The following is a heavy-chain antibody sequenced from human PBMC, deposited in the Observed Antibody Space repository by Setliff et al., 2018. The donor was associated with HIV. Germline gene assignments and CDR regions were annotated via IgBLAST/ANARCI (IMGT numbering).Heavy chain of an antibody. CDR1: DYSITSGYY. V-gene: IGHV4-38-2*02. D-gene: IGHD2-2*01. Sequence: SETLSLTCGISDYSITSGYYWGWIRQPPGKGLEWIGSIYRSGSTYDNPSLKSRVIMSVDTSKNQISLKLTSVTAADTAMYYCARDPAIYFDFWGQGVLVTVSS. J-gene: IGHJ4*02. CDR3: ARDPAIYFDF. CDR2: IYRSGST.